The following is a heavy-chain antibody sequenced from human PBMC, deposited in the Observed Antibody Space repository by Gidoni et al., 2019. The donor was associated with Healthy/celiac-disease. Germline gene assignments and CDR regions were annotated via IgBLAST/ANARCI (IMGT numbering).Heavy chain of an antibody. V-gene: IGHV1-69*01. Sequence: QVQLVQSGAEVKKPGSSVKVSCKASGGTFSSDAISWVRQAPGQGLEWMGGIIPIFGTANYAQKLQGRVTITADESTSTAYMELSSLRSEDTAVYYCAREGYCSSTSCYVSYYYYYGIDVWGQGTTVTVSS. CDR1: GGTFSSDA. CDR2: IIPIFGTA. J-gene: IGHJ6*02. D-gene: IGHD2-2*01. CDR3: AREGYCSSTSCYVSYYYYYGIDV.